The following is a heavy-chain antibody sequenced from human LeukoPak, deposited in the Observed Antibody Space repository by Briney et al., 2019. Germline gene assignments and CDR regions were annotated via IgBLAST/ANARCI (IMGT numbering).Heavy chain of an antibody. Sequence: GGSLRLSCAASGFTFSSYAMSWVRQAPGKGLEWVSAISGSGYSTYYADSVKGRFTISRDNFKNTPDLQMNSLRAEDPAVNYCAKDVSADSRFYPLFCDLGGQGTLVSVPS. CDR1: GFTFSSYA. CDR2: ISGSGYST. D-gene: IGHD3-22*01. CDR3: AKDVSADSRFYPLFCDL. J-gene: IGHJ4*02. V-gene: IGHV3-23*01.